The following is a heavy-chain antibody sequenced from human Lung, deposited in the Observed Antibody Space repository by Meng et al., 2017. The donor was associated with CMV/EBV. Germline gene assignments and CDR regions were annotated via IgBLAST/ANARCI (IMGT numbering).Heavy chain of an antibody. Sequence: SXTLSLXCTVSGGSISSSTYYWGWVRQPPGKGLEWIGSLYYSGSTYYNPSLKSRVTISVDTSMNQFSLKLSPVTAADTAMYYCARGDSGSYYFDYWGQGTXVTVSS. CDR2: LYYSGST. V-gene: IGHV4-39*07. J-gene: IGHJ4*02. CDR3: ARGDSGSYYFDY. CDR1: GGSISSSTYY. D-gene: IGHD1-26*01.